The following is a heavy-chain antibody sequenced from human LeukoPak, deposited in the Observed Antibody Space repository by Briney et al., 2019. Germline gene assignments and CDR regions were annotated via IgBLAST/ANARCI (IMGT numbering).Heavy chain of an antibody. V-gene: IGHV4-61*05. CDR3: ARGYSDAFDI. J-gene: IGHJ3*02. CDR1: GGSITTIFYF. CDR2: IYYSGST. Sequence: SETLSLTCSVSGGSITTIFYFWGWIRQPPGKGLEWIGYIYYSGSTNYNPSLKSRVTISVDTSKNQFSLKLSSLTAADTAVYYCARGYSDAFDIWGQGTMVTVSS. D-gene: IGHD5-18*01.